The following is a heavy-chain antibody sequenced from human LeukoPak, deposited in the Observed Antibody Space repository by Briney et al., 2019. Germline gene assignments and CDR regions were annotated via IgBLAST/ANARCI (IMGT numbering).Heavy chain of an antibody. CDR1: GGSISSGDYY. CDR2: IYYSGST. D-gene: IGHD6-19*01. CDR3: ASLTSVAGSWVDY. Sequence: SETLSLTCTVSGGSISSGDYYWSWIRQPPGKGLEWIGYIYYSGSTYYNPSLKSRVTISVDTSKNQFSLKLSSVTAADTAVYYCASLTSVAGSWVDYWGQGTLVTVSS. V-gene: IGHV4-30-4*01. J-gene: IGHJ4*02.